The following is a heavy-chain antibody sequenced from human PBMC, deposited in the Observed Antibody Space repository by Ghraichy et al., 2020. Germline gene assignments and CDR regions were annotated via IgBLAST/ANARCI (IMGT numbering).Heavy chain of an antibody. J-gene: IGHJ6*03. V-gene: IGHV3-23*01. D-gene: IGHD6-19*01. CDR3: AKTVAGYYYYYMDV. CDR1: GFTFSSYA. CDR2: ISGSGGST. Sequence: GESLNISCAASGFTFSSYAMSWVRQAPGKGLEWVSGISGSGGSTSYADSVKGRFTISRDNSKNTLYLQMNSLRAEDTAVYYCAKTVAGYYYYYMDVWGKGTTVTVSS.